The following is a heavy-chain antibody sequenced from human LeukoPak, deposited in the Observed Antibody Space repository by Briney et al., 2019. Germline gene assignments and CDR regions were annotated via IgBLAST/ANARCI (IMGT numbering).Heavy chain of an antibody. CDR3: ARGRTTGDNFFDY. CDR2: ITSSSDYI. V-gene: IGHV3-21*01. CDR1: GFAFSTYT. D-gene: IGHD4-17*01. Sequence: PGGSLRLSCAASGFAFSTYTMNWVRQAPGKGLEWVSSITSSSDYIYYADSVKGRFTISRDNAKNSLYLRMNGLRAEDTAVYYCARGRTTGDNFFDYWGQGTLVTVSS. J-gene: IGHJ4*02.